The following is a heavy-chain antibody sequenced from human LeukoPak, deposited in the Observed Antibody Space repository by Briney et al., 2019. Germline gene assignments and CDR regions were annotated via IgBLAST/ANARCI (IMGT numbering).Heavy chain of an antibody. Sequence: PSETLSLTCAVYGGSFSGYYWSWIRQPPGKGLEWIGEINHSGSTNYNPSLKSRVTISVDTSKNQFSLKLSSVTAADTAVYYCARATPQGIDYWGQGALVTVSS. CDR2: INHSGST. V-gene: IGHV4-34*01. CDR3: ARATPQGIDY. CDR1: GGSFSGYY. J-gene: IGHJ4*02.